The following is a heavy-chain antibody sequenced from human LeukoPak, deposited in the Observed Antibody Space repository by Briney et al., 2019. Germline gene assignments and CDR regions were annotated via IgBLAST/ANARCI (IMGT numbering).Heavy chain of an antibody. CDR1: GGSFSGYY. D-gene: IGHD4-17*01. V-gene: IGHV4-34*01. CDR3: ASDYGDYED. J-gene: IGHJ4*02. Sequence: SETLSLTCAVYGGSFSGYYWSWIRQPPGKGLEWIGEINHSGSTNYNPSLKSRVTISVDTSKNQFSLKLSSVTAADTVVYYCASDYGDYEDWGQGTLVTVSS. CDR2: INHSGST.